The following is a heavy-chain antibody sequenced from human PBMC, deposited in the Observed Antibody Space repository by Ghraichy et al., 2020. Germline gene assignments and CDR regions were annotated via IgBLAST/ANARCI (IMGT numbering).Heavy chain of an antibody. CDR2: INPNSGGT. CDR1: GYTFTGYY. Sequence: ASVKVSCKASGYTFTGYYMHWVRQAPGQGLEWMGWINPNSGGTNYAQKFQGRVTMTRDTSISTAYMELSRLRSDDTAVYYCARAAIVTVAGTDWFDPWGQGTLVTVSS. V-gene: IGHV1-2*02. J-gene: IGHJ5*02. D-gene: IGHD6-19*01. CDR3: ARAAIVTVAGTDWFDP.